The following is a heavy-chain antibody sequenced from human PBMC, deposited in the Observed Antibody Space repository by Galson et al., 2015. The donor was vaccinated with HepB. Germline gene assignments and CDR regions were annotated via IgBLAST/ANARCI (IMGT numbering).Heavy chain of an antibody. J-gene: IGHJ4*02. V-gene: IGHV3-48*04. CDR3: AQHRSTNYILYAFDN. CDR1: GFTFNSYS. CDR2: ISSGSSTI. D-gene: IGHD2-8*01. Sequence: SLRLSCAASGFTFNSYSMNWVRQAPGKGLEWISYISSGSSTIDYADSVKGRFTINRDNAKNSLYLQMNSLRAEDTAVYYCAQHRSTNYILYAFDNWVQGTLVTVSS.